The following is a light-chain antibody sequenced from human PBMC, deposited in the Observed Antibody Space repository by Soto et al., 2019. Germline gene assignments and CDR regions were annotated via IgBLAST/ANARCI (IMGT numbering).Light chain of an antibody. CDR3: QQYNNWPSIT. V-gene: IGKV3-15*01. CDR2: GAS. J-gene: IGKJ5*01. Sequence: EIVMTQSPATLSVSPGERATLSCRASQSVSSNLAWYQQKPGQAPRLLTYGASTRATGIPARFSGGGSGTEFTLTISSLQSEDFAVYYCQQYNNWPSITFGQGTRLEIK. CDR1: QSVSSN.